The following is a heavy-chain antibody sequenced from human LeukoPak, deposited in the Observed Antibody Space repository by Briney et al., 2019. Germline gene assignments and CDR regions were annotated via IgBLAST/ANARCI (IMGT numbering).Heavy chain of an antibody. D-gene: IGHD4-17*01. V-gene: IGHV4-61*02. Sequence: PSETLSLTCTVSGGSISSGSYYWSWIRQPAGKGLEWIGRIYTSGSTNYNPSLKSRVTISVDTSKNQFSLKLSSVTAADTAVYYCARDPWDYGDYGPFDYWGQGTLVTVSS. CDR3: ARDPWDYGDYGPFDY. CDR2: IYTSGST. J-gene: IGHJ4*02. CDR1: GGSISSGSYY.